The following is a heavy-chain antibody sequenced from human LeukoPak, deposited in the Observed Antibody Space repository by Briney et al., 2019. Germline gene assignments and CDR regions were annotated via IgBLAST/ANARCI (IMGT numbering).Heavy chain of an antibody. CDR2: INSGSSPI. D-gene: IGHD3-3*01. J-gene: IGHJ2*01. Sequence: GGSLRLSCAASGFTFSTHNMHWVRQAPGKGLEWVSYINSGSSPIYYADSVKGRFTISRDDAKNSLHLQMNSLRDVDTAVYYCARDFGVVIPNWYFDLWGRGTLVIVSS. CDR3: ARDFGVVIPNWYFDL. V-gene: IGHV3-48*02. CDR1: GFTFSTHN.